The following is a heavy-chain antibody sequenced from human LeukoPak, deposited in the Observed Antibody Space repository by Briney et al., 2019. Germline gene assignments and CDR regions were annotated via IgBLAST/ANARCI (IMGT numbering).Heavy chain of an antibody. D-gene: IGHD2-2*01. J-gene: IGHJ1*01. CDR1: GYTFTGYY. V-gene: IGHV1-2*06. CDR2: INPNSGGT. CDR3: ASFLYCSSTSCYPSYFQH. Sequence: ASVKVSCKASGYTFTGYYMHWVRQAPGQGLEWMGRINPNSGGTNYAQKFQGRVTMTRDTSISTAYMELSRLRSDDTTVYYCASFLYCSSTSCYPSYFQHWGQGTQVTVSS.